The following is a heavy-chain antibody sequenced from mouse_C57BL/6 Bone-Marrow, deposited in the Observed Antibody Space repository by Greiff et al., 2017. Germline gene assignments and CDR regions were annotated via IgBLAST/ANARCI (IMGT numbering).Heavy chain of an antibody. CDR3: ASSITTVVGGSWYFDV. J-gene: IGHJ1*03. D-gene: IGHD1-1*01. Sequence: VMLVESGPGLVAPSQSLSITCTVSGFSLTSYGVDWVRQSPGKGLEWLGVIWGVGSTNYNSALKSRLSISKDNSKSQVFLKMNSLQTDDTAMYYCASSITTVVGGSWYFDVWGTGTTVTVSS. CDR1: GFSLTSYG. V-gene: IGHV2-6*01. CDR2: IWGVGST.